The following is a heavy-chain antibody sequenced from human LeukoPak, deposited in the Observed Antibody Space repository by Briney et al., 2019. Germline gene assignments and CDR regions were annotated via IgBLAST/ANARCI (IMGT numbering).Heavy chain of an antibody. Sequence: SVKVSCKASGGTFRSNAISWVRQAPGQGLEWLGGITPFFGTANYAQKFQGRVTITAVESMITAYMELSSLRSEDTAVYYCARGWLAETTVVTPYNYWGQGTLVTVSS. V-gene: IGHV1-69*13. D-gene: IGHD4-23*01. J-gene: IGHJ4*02. CDR1: GGTFRSNA. CDR3: ARGWLAETTVVTPYNY. CDR2: ITPFFGTA.